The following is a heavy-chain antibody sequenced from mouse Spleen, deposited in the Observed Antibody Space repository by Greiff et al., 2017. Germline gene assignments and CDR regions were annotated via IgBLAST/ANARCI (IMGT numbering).Heavy chain of an antibody. D-gene: IGHD2-1*01. J-gene: IGHJ2*01. CDR1: GYTFTSYG. Sequence: VQLQQSGAELARPGASVKLSCKASGYTFTSYGISWVKQRTGQGLEWIGEIYPRSGNTYYNEKFKGKATLTADKSSSTAYMELRSLTSEDSAVYFCASYGNHREYFDYWGQGTTLTVSS. V-gene: IGHV1-81*01. CDR2: IYPRSGNT. CDR3: ASYGNHREYFDY.